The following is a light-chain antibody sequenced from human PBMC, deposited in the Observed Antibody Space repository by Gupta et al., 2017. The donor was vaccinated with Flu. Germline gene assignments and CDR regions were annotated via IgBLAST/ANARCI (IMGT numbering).Light chain of an antibody. V-gene: IGLV2-8*01. CDR2: EVS. Sequence: QSALTQPPSASGSPGQSVAISCTGTSNDVGGYNYVSWYQQYPGKAPKLMIYEVSKRPSGAPDRFSGSKSGNTASLTVSGLQAEDEADYFCSSYAGSTDFYVFGTGTKVSVL. CDR1: SNDVGGYNY. CDR3: SSYAGSTDFYV. J-gene: IGLJ1*01.